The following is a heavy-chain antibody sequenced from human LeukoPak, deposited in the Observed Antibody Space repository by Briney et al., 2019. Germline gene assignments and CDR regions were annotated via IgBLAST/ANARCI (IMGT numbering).Heavy chain of an antibody. CDR2: IYPGDSDT. CDR3: ARHSLGKWELYPNFDY. J-gene: IGHJ4*02. CDR1: GYSFTSYW. Sequence: GESPKISCKGSGYSFTSYWIGWVRQMPGKGLEWMGIIYPGDSDTRYSPSFQGQVTISADKSISTAYLQWSSLKASDTAMYYCARHSLGKWELYPNFDYWGQGTLVTVSS. D-gene: IGHD1-26*01. V-gene: IGHV5-51*01.